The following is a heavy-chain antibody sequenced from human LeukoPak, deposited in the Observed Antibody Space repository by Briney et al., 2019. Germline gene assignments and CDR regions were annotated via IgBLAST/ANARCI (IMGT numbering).Heavy chain of an antibody. V-gene: IGHV3-33*08. J-gene: IGHJ4*02. D-gene: IGHD3-22*01. CDR3: ARGWSDYYDSSGSRLDY. CDR2: IWYDGSNK. CDR1: GFTFSSYS. Sequence: GGSLRLSCAASGFTFSSYSMNWVRQAPGKGLEWVAVIWYDGSNKYYADSVKGRFTISRDNSKNTLYLQMNSLRAEDTAVYYCARGWSDYYDSSGSRLDYWGQGTLVTVSS.